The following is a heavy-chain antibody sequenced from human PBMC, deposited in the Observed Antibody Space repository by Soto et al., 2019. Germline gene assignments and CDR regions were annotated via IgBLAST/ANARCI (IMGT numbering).Heavy chain of an antibody. V-gene: IGHV2-5*02. CDR1: GFSLSTRGVG. Sequence: QITLKESGPTLVKPTQTLTLTCTFSGFSLSTRGVGVGWIRQPPGKALEWLALIYWDDDEGYSPSLKSRLTITNATSKNQVVLTMTQMDPVDTATYYCAHRPRGYSYHFDYWCQGTLVTVSS. CDR3: AHRPRGYSYHFDY. D-gene: IGHD5-18*01. CDR2: IYWDDDE. J-gene: IGHJ4*02.